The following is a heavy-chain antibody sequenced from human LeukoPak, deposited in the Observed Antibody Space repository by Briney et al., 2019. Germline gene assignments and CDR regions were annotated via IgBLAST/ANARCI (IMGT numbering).Heavy chain of an antibody. CDR2: IIPILAIA. J-gene: IGHJ4*02. V-gene: IGHV1-69*04. CDR1: GDTFTNYG. D-gene: IGHD5-24*01. CDR3: ARDQGDGYFDY. Sequence: SVEVSCKTSGDTFTNYGISWVRQAPGQGLEWMGRIIPILAIANYAQKFQDRVTIIADKSTSTAYMELSSLRSEDTAIYYCARDQGDGYFDYWGQGSLVTASS.